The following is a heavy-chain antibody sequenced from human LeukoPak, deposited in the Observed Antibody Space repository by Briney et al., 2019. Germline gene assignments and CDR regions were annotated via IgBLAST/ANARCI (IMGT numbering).Heavy chain of an antibody. CDR3: ASNTGSDSSGYAY. CDR2: ISVYNGDT. CDR1: GYTFTSYG. V-gene: IGHV1-18*01. Sequence: ASVRVSCKAPGYTFTSYGITWVRQAPGQGLEWMGWISVYNGDTNYAQKFQGRVTMTTETSTSTAYMELRSLISDDTAVYYCASNTGSDSSGYAYWGQGTLVTVSS. J-gene: IGHJ4*02. D-gene: IGHD3-22*01.